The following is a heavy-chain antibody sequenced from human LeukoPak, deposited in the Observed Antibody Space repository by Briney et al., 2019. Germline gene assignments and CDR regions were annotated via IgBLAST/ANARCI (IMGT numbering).Heavy chain of an antibody. V-gene: IGHV6-1*01. CDR1: GDSVSTNSAA. D-gene: IGHD2-2*01. CDR2: TYYRSKWYS. J-gene: IGHJ3*02. Sequence: SQTLSLTCAISGDSVSTNSAAWNWIRQSPSRVLEWLGRTYYRSKWYSDYAVSVKSRITINPDTSKNQFSLHLNSVTPEDTAVYYCARGKASFTVEDSFDIWGQGTMVTVSS. CDR3: ARGKASFTVEDSFDI.